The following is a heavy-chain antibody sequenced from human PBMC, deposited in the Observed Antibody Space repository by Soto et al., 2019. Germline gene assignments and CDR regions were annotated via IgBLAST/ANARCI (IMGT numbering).Heavy chain of an antibody. D-gene: IGHD1-26*01. CDR1: GFTFSSYG. V-gene: IGHV3-33*01. CDR3: ARDQEWELLPYYYYGMDV. J-gene: IGHJ6*02. Sequence: GGSLRLSCAASGFTFSSYGMHWVRQAPGKGLEWVAVIWYDGSNKYYADSVKGRFTISRDNSKNTLYLQMNSLRAEDTAVYYCARDQEWELLPYYYYGMDVWGQGTTVTVSS. CDR2: IWYDGSNK.